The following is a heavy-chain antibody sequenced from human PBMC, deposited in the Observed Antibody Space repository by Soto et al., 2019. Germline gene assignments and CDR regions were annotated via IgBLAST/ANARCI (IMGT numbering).Heavy chain of an antibody. CDR2: IWYDGTNK. Sequence: QVQLVESGGGVVQPGRSLRLSCATSGFIFSSYGMHWVRQGPGKGLEWVAVIWYDGTNKYYADSVNGRFTISRDDSKNTXXLRMNSLRAEDTAVYYCARGPMTTVTTWGDWYFDLWGRGTLVTVSS. J-gene: IGHJ2*01. CDR3: ARGPMTTVTTWGDWYFDL. V-gene: IGHV3-33*01. D-gene: IGHD4-17*01. CDR1: GFIFSSYG.